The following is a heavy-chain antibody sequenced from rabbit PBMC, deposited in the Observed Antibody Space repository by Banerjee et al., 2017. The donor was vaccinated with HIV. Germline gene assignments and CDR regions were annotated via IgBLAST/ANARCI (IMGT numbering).Heavy chain of an antibody. CDR3: AREGYGDGTGDYDL. D-gene: IGHD7-1*01. V-gene: IGHV1S45*01. CDR2: IYVGSSGST. CDR1: GFSFSSSYW. Sequence: EESGGNLVKPEGSLTLTCTASGFSFSSSYWICWVRQAPGKGLEWIACIYVGSSGSTYYASWAKGRFTVSKTSSTTVTLQMTSLTAADTATYFCAREGYGDGTGDYDLWGQGTLVTVS. J-gene: IGHJ3*01.